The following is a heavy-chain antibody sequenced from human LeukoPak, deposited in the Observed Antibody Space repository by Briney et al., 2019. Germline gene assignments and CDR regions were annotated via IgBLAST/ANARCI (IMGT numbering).Heavy chain of an antibody. CDR3: ARAATRGYCTNGVCPIDY. CDR2: IKEDGNEK. Sequence: PGGSLRLSCEASGFTFNNYWMSWVRQAPGKGLEWVANIKEDGNEKYYVDSVKGRFTISRDNSKNTLYLQMNSLRAEDTAVYYCARAATRGYCTNGVCPIDYWGQGTLVTVSS. V-gene: IGHV3-7*04. D-gene: IGHD2-8*01. J-gene: IGHJ4*02. CDR1: GFTFNNYW.